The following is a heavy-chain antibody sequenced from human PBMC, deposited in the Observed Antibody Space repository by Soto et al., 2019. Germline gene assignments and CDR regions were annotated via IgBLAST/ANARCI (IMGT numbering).Heavy chain of an antibody. Sequence: ASVKVSCKVSGYTLTELSMHWVRQAPGKGLEWMGGFDPEDGETIYAQKFQGRVTMTEDTSTDTAYMELSSLRAEDTAVYYCATHMVRGLYYYYGMDVWGQGTTVTVSS. D-gene: IGHD3-10*01. J-gene: IGHJ6*02. V-gene: IGHV1-24*01. CDR1: GYTLTELS. CDR3: ATHMVRGLYYYYGMDV. CDR2: FDPEDGET.